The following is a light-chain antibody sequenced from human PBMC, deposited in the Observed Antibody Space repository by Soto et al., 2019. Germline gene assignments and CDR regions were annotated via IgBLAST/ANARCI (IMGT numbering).Light chain of an antibody. CDR2: GAS. CDR3: QQHSHWPPWT. Sequence: EVVLTQSPATLSLSPGERATLSCRASENVRTFVDWYQQKPGQAPRLLIYGASNRATGIPPRFSGSGSGTDFTLTISNLEPEDFAVYYCQQHSHWPPWTFGQGTRVEIK. CDR1: ENVRTF. V-gene: IGKV3-11*01. J-gene: IGKJ1*01.